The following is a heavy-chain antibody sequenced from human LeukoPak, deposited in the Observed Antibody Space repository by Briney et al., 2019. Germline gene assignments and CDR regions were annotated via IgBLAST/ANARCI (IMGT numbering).Heavy chain of an antibody. CDR1: GYTFTSYD. V-gene: IGHV1-8*01. CDR3: ARDVDTAMVGVGGNAFDI. J-gene: IGHJ3*02. D-gene: IGHD5-18*01. Sequence: ASVKVSCKASGYTFTSYDINWVRQATGQGLEWMGWMNPNSGNTGYAQKFQGRVTMTRNTSISTAYMELSSLRSEDTAVYYCARDVDTAMVGVGGNAFDIWGQGTMVTVSS. CDR2: MNPNSGNT.